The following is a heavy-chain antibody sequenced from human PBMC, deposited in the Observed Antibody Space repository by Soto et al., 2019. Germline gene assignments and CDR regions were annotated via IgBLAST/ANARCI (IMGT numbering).Heavy chain of an antibody. CDR2: LDPSDSYT. CDR1: GNSFTSYG. Sequence: PVESLSISCKGSGNSFTSYGISWVLQMPGKGLESLGSLDPSDSYTNYSPSFQGHVTISADKSISTAYLQWSSLKASDTAMYYCASRVEGCSSPSCYPPNYYYYGMDVWGQGTTVTVSS. CDR3: ASRVEGCSSPSCYPPNYYYYGMDV. V-gene: IGHV5-10-1*01. D-gene: IGHD2-2*01. J-gene: IGHJ6*02.